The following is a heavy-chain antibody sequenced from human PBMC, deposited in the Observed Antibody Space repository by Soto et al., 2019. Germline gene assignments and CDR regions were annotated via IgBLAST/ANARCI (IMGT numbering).Heavy chain of an antibody. J-gene: IGHJ6*02. Sequence: SETLSLTCAVYGGSFSGYYWSWIRQPPGKGLEWVGEINQSGITNYTPSLKSRVTISVDTSKNQFSLKLSSVTAADTAVYYCAREVSYYYYGMDVGGQGTTVTVSS. CDR2: INQSGIT. V-gene: IGHV4-34*01. CDR3: AREVSYYYYGMDV. CDR1: GGSFSGYY.